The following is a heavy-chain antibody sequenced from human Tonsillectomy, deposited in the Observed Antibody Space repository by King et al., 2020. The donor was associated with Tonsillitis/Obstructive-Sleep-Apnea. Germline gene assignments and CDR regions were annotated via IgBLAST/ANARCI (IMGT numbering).Heavy chain of an antibody. D-gene: IGHD5-12*01. CDR2: IYSGGST. J-gene: IGHJ4*02. CDR1: GFTVSSNY. V-gene: IGHV3-53*01. Sequence: VQLVESGGGLIQPGGSLRLSCAASGFTVSSNYMSWVRQAPGKGLEWVSVIYSGGSTYYADSVKGRFTISRDNSKNTLYLQMNSLRAEDTAVYYCARGSAPNGYDWFYFDYWGQGTLVTVSS. CDR3: ARGSAPNGYDWFYFDY.